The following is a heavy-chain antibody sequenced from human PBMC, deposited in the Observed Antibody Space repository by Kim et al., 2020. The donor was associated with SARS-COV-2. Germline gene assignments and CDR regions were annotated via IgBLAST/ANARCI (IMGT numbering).Heavy chain of an antibody. CDR1: GFTFSSYS. Sequence: GGSLRLSCAASGFTFSSYSMNWVRQAPGKGLEWVLSISSSSSYIYYADSVKGRFTISRDNAKNSLYLQMNSLRAEDTAVYYCASIVGAKGTIYWGQGTLVTVSS. V-gene: IGHV3-21*01. CDR3: ASIVGAKGTIY. CDR2: ISSSSSYI. J-gene: IGHJ4*02. D-gene: IGHD1-26*01.